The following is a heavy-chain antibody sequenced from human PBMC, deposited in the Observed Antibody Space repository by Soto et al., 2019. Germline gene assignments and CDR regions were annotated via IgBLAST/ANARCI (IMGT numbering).Heavy chain of an antibody. CDR3: AREDSSGYYYNWFDP. J-gene: IGHJ5*02. CDR1: GFTFSSYW. V-gene: IGHV3-74*01. CDR2: INSDGSST. Sequence: EVQLVESGGGLVQPGGSLRLSCAASGFTFSSYWMHWVRQAPGKGLVWVSRINSDGSSTSYADSVKGRFTISRDNAKNTLYLQMNSLRAEDTAVYYCAREDSSGYYYNWFDPWGQGTLVTVSS. D-gene: IGHD3-22*01.